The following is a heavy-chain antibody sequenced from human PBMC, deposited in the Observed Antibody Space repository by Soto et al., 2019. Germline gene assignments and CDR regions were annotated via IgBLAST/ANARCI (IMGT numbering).Heavy chain of an antibody. J-gene: IGHJ6*01. V-gene: IGHV3-30*18. CDR3: AKEDGLELPAYYYYGMDV. D-gene: IGHD1-7*01. CDR2: ISYDGSNK. Sequence: QVQLVESGGGVVQPGRSLRLSCAASGFTFSSYGMHWVRQAPGKGLEWVAVISYDGSNKYYADSVKGRFTISRDNSKNTLYLQMNSLRAEDTAVYYCAKEDGLELPAYYYYGMDVW. CDR1: GFTFSSYG.